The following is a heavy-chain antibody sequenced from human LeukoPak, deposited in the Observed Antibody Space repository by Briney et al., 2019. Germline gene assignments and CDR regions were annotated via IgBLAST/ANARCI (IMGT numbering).Heavy chain of an antibody. CDR2: IRYDGSNK. CDR3: AKGYYDSSGYGSFDY. D-gene: IGHD3-22*01. V-gene: IGHV3-30*02. Sequence: GGSLRLSCAASGFTFSSYGMHWVRQAPGKGLEWVAFIRYDGSNKYYADSVKGRFTISRDNSKNTLYLQMNSLRAEDTAVYYCAKGYYDSSGYGSFDYWGQGTLVTVSS. J-gene: IGHJ4*02. CDR1: GFTFSSYG.